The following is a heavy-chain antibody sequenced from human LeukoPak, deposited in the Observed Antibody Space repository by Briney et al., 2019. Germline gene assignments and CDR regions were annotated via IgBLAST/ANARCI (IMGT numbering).Heavy chain of an antibody. J-gene: IGHJ4*02. V-gene: IGHV4-30-4*01. CDR2: IYYSGST. CDR1: GGSISSGDYY. Sequence: SQTLSLTCTVSGGSISSGDYYWSWIRQPPGKGLEWIGYIYYSGSTYYNPSLKSRVTISVDTSKNQFSLELSSVTAADTAVYYCAREVVMYYFDYWGQGTLVTVSS. CDR3: AREVVMYYFDY. D-gene: IGHD4-23*01.